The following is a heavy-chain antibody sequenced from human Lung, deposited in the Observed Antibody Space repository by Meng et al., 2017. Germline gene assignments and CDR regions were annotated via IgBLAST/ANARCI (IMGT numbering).Heavy chain of an antibody. D-gene: IGHD6-13*01. CDR3: AKDLSKQQQRGELDY. CDR2: IAYDGSNK. V-gene: IGHV3-30*18. Sequence: QVQLVESGGGVVQPGRSLRLPCAAPGFTFSSGGMHWVRQAPGKGREWVAVIAYDGSNKYYADSVKGRFTISRDKSKNTLYLQMNSLRAEDTAVYYCAKDLSKQQQRGELDYWGQGTLVTVSS. CDR1: GFTFSSGG. J-gene: IGHJ4*02.